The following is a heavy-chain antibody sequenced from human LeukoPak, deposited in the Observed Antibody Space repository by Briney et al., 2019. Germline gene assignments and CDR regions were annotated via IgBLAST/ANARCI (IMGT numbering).Heavy chain of an antibody. Sequence: SQTLSLTCAVSGGSISSGGYSWSWIRQPPGKGLEWIGYIYHSGSTYYNPSLKSRVTISVDRSKNRFSLKLSSVTAADTAVYYCARTRDGYNQYYFDYWGQGTLVTVSS. CDR3: ARTRDGYNQYYFDY. V-gene: IGHV4-30-2*01. CDR1: GGSISSGGYS. J-gene: IGHJ4*02. CDR2: IYHSGST. D-gene: IGHD5-24*01.